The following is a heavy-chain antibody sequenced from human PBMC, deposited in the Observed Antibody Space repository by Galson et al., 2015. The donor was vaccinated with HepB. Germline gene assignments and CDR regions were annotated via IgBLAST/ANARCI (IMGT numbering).Heavy chain of an antibody. CDR3: AREGYDYGDYVFDY. J-gene: IGHJ4*02. CDR1: GSTFASYA. CDR2: INAGNGNT. Sequence: SVTVSCKASGSTFASYAMHWVRQAPGQRLEWMGWINAGNGNTKYSQKFQGRVTITRDTSASTAYMELSSLRSEDTAVYYCAREGYDYGDYVFDYWGQGTLVTVSS. D-gene: IGHD4-17*01. V-gene: IGHV1-3*01.